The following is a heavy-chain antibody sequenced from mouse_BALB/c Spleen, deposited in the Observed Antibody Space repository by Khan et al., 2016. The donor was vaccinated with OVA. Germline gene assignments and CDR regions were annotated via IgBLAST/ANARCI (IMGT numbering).Heavy chain of an antibody. CDR1: GFTFSTYG. Sequence: EVKLVESGGDLVKPGGSLKLSCAASGFTFSTYGMSWVRQTPDMRLEWVATISSGGHYTYYPDSVKGRFTISRDNAKNTLYLQMSSLKSEDTAIYSCARLAYYYNSEGFAYWGQGTLVTVSA. J-gene: IGHJ3*01. V-gene: IGHV5-6*01. D-gene: IGHD1-1*01. CDR2: ISSGGHYT. CDR3: ARLAYYYNSEGFAY.